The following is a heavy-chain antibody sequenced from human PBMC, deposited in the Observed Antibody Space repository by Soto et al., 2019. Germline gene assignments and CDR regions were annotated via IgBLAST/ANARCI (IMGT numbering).Heavy chain of an antibody. J-gene: IGHJ6*02. V-gene: IGHV3-21*01. CDR1: GFTFSSHN. Sequence: GSLRLSCAVSGFTFSSHNKNWVRQAPGKGLEGVSSISSYSRYIYYADSVKGRFTISRDNAKNSLYLQMNSLKAEDTAVYYCARAYCGGDCLWDCYGMDVWGQGTTVTVSS. CDR3: ARAYCGGDCLWDCYGMDV. CDR2: ISSYSRYI. D-gene: IGHD2-21*02.